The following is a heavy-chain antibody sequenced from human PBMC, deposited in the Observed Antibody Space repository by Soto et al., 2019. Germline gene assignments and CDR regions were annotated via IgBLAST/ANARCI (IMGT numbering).Heavy chain of an antibody. CDR2: ISGSADST. V-gene: IGHV3-23*01. J-gene: IGHJ6*02. D-gene: IGHD2-8*01. Sequence: EVQLLESGGGLVQPGGYLRLSCAASGFTFSSFALNWVRQAPGKGLEWVSIISGSADSTFYADSVKGRFTISRDNSKNMRYLQINSLRAEDTAVYYCAKTRAAMIYAISVYGMDVCGQGTTVTVSS. CDR3: AKTRAAMIYAISVYGMDV. CDR1: GFTFSSFA.